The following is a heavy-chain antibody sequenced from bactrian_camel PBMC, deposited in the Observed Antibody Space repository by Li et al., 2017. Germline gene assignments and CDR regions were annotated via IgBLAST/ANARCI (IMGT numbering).Heavy chain of an antibody. D-gene: IGHD1*01. CDR1: GATGTLYTRHC. V-gene: IGHV3S59*01. CDR3: VAGILDCSASGMIDAFQQLGGRGNT. CDR2: VTAEGTST. J-gene: IGHJ4*01. Sequence: VQLVESGGDSVQAGGSLRLACTATGATGTLYTRHCMGWLRQVPGKERELVASVTAEGTSTYYADSVAGRFTISRDNAKNTLYLQMNSLKPEDTAMYYCVAGILDCSASGMIDAFQQLGGRGNTGATVPRSPSP.